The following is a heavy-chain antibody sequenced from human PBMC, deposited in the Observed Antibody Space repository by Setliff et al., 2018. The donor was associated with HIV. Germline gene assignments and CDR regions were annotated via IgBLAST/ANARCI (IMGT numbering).Heavy chain of an antibody. D-gene: IGHD3-3*01. CDR1: GYTFTNYY. Sequence: GASVKVSCKASGYTFTNYYMHWVRQAPGQGLEWMGVINHSSGGTHYAQKFQGRVTMARDTSTTTVYMDLSSLTSEDTAVYFCVRDRGDATIFSWGHYFDYWGPGTLVTVSS. CDR3: VRDRGDATIFSWGHYFDY. J-gene: IGHJ4*02. V-gene: IGHV1-46*01. CDR2: INHSSGGT.